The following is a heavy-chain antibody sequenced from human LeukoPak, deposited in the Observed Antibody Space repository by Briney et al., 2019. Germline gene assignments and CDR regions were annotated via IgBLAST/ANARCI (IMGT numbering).Heavy chain of an antibody. J-gene: IGHJ4*02. CDR1: GFTFSSYS. V-gene: IGHV3-21*01. Sequence: NPGGSLRLSCAASGFTFSSYSMNWVRQAPGKGLEWVSSISSSSSYIYYADSVKGRFTISRDNAKNSLYLQMNSLRAEDTAVYYCARVGWFGELGGFDYWGQGTLVTVSS. D-gene: IGHD3-10*01. CDR3: ARVGWFGELGGFDY. CDR2: ISSSSSYI.